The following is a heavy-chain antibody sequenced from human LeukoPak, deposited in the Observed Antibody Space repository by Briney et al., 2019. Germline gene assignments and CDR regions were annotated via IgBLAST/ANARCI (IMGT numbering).Heavy chain of an antibody. V-gene: IGHV4-39*01. CDR2: ISYSENT. CDR1: GGSLSGSNYY. J-gene: IGHJ4*02. CDR3: ARHLPQISGSKRGFDY. Sequence: SETLSLTCTVSGGSLSGSNYYWGWIRQPPGKGLEWIGSISYSENTDYNPSLQGRVTISVDTSKNQFSLNLRSVTAADTALYYCARHLPQISGSKRGFDYWGQGTLATVSS. D-gene: IGHD6-19*01.